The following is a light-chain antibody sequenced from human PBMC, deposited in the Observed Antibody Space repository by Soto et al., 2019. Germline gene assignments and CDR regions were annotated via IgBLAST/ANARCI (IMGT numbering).Light chain of an antibody. V-gene: IGKV3-11*01. J-gene: IGKJ1*01. Sequence: EIVLIQSPATLSLSPGERATLSCRASQSVSSSLAWYQQNPGQAPRLLIFDASNRATGIPVRFSGSGSGTDFTLTISSLQSEDAAVYYCQYWWTFGQGTKVDIK. CDR2: DAS. CDR3: QYWWT. CDR1: QSVSSS.